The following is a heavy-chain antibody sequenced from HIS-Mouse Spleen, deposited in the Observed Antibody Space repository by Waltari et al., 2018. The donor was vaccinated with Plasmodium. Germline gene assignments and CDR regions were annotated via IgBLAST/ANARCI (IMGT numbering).Heavy chain of an antibody. CDR1: GFTFSSYW. CDR2: LHRAGRST. Sequence: EVQLVESGGGLVQPGGSLRLSCAASGFTFSSYWMHWVRQAPGKGLVWCDGLHRAGRSTSDADSVKGRFTISRDNAKNTLYLQMNSLRAEDTAVYYCARVGDFWSGYCNDYWGQGTLVTVSS. CDR3: ARVGDFWSGYCNDY. V-gene: IGHV3-74*01. D-gene: IGHD3-3*01. J-gene: IGHJ4*02.